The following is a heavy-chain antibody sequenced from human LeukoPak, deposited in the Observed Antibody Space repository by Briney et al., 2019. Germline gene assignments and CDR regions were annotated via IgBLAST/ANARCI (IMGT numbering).Heavy chain of an antibody. J-gene: IGHJ3*02. CDR1: GGTFSSYA. D-gene: IGHD3-16*01. CDR2: IIPIFGTA. CDR3: ANARVRSDMITFGGATDAFDI. Sequence: GASVKVSCKASGGTFSSYAISWVRQAPGQGLEWMGGIIPIFGTANYAQKFQGRVTITADESTSTAYMELSSLRSEDTAVYYCANARVRSDMITFGGATDAFDIWGQGTMVTVSS. V-gene: IGHV1-69*13.